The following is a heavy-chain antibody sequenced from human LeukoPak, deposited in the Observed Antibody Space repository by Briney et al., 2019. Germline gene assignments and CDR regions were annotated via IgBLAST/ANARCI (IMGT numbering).Heavy chain of an antibody. CDR3: ARVSYGGPYYFDY. Sequence: SETLSLTCTVSGGSISSGGYYWSWIRQHPGKGLEWIGYIYYSGSTYYNPSLKSRVTISVDTSKNQFSLKLSSVTAADTAVYYCARVSYGGPYYFDYWGQGTLVTVSS. J-gene: IGHJ4*02. V-gene: IGHV4-31*03. CDR1: GGSISSGGYY. CDR2: IYYSGST. D-gene: IGHD5-18*01.